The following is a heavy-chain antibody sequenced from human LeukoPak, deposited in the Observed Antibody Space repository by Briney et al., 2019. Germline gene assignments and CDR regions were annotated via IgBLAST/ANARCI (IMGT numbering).Heavy chain of an antibody. Sequence: GEPLTISCKGSGYSFSTYCIGWVRQMPGKGLEWMGIINPGDSDTRYSPSFQGQVTISADKSISTAYLQWSSLKASDTAMYYCARQPIAAAFDYWGQGTLVTVSS. CDR2: INPGDSDT. CDR3: ARQPIAAAFDY. J-gene: IGHJ4*02. D-gene: IGHD6-13*01. V-gene: IGHV5-51*01. CDR1: GYSFSTYC.